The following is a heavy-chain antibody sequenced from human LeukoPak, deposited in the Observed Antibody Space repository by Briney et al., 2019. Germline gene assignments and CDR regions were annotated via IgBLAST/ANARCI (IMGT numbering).Heavy chain of an antibody. CDR2: IYTSGST. V-gene: IGHV4-4*07. J-gene: IGHJ5*02. CDR1: GGSISSYY. Sequence: SETLSLTCTVSGGSISSYYWSWIRQPAGKGLEWIGRIYTSGSTNYNPSLKSRVTISVDTSKNQFSLKLSSVTAADTAMYYCARALTTLRVNWFDPWGQGTLVTVSS. D-gene: IGHD4-11*01. CDR3: ARALTTLRVNWFDP.